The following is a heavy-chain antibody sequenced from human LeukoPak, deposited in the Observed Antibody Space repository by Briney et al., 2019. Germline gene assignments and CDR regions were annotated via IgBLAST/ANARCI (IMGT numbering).Heavy chain of an antibody. Sequence: QPGGSLRLSCAASGFTFSSYAMHWVRQAPGKGLEWVAVISYDGSNKYYADSVKGRFTISRDNSKNTLYLQMNSLRAEDTAVYYCARSDYGDVLFDYWGQGILVTVST. CDR2: ISYDGSNK. V-gene: IGHV3-30-3*01. CDR3: ARSDYGDVLFDY. J-gene: IGHJ4*02. CDR1: GFTFSSYA. D-gene: IGHD4-17*01.